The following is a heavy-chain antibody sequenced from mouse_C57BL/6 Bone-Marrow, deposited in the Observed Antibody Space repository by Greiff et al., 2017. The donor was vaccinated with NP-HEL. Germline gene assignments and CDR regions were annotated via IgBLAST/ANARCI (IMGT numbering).Heavy chain of an antibody. D-gene: IGHD1-1*01. CDR3: TRPITTVVARYFDV. CDR1: GFTFRDAW. Sequence: EVKLEESGGGLVQPGGSMKLSCAASGFTFRDAWLACFRQSPYNCLDWVAEIRNKANNHATYYAESVKGRFTISRDDSKSSVYLQMNSLRAEDTGIYYCTRPITTVVARYFDVWGTGTTVTVSS. J-gene: IGHJ1*03. V-gene: IGHV6-6*01. CDR2: IRNKANNHAT.